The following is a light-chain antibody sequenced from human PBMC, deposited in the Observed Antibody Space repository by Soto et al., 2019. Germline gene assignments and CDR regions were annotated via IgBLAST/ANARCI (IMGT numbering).Light chain of an antibody. V-gene: IGKV3-15*01. Sequence: EIVMTQSPGTLSVSPGEGASLSCRASQSLSTNLAWYQQKPGQAPRLLIYDALSRATGIPARLSGSGSGTDFTLTSSNVQSEDFAVYYCQQYNQWSWTFGPGTSVDIK. CDR3: QQYNQWSWT. CDR2: DAL. CDR1: QSLSTN. J-gene: IGKJ1*01.